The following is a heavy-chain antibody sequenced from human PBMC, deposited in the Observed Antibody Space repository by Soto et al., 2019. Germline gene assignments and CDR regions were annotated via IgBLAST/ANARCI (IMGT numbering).Heavy chain of an antibody. Sequence: SETLSLTCAVYGGSFSGYYWSWIRQPPGKGLEWIGEINHSGSTNYNPSLKSRVTISVDTPKNQFSLKLSSVTAADTAVYYCARARDFCSGGSCWGSTFDYWGQGTLVTVS. D-gene: IGHD2-15*01. CDR2: INHSGST. CDR1: GGSFSGYY. CDR3: ARARDFCSGGSCWGSTFDY. V-gene: IGHV4-34*01. J-gene: IGHJ4*02.